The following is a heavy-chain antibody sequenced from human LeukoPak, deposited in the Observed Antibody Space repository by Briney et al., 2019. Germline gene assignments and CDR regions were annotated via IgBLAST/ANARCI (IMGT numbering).Heavy chain of an antibody. CDR1: GGSFSGYY. CDR3: AIGDDYGGNHNWFDP. J-gene: IGHJ5*02. D-gene: IGHD4-23*01. CDR2: INHSGST. V-gene: IGHV4-34*01. Sequence: SETLSLTCAVYGGSFSGYYWSWIRQPPGKGLEWIGEINHSGSTNYNPSLKSRVTISVDTSKNQFSLKLSSVTAADTAVYYCAIGDDYGGNHNWFDPWGQGTLVTVSS.